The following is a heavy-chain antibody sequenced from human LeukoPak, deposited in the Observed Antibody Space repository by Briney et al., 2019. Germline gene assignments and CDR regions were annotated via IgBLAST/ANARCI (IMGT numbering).Heavy chain of an antibody. Sequence: SVKVSCKASGGTFSSYTISWVRQAPGQGLGWMGRIIPILGIANYAQKFQGRVTITADKSTSTAYMELSSLRSEDTAVYYCARGYSGYDSWFDYWGQGTLVTVSS. D-gene: IGHD5-12*01. CDR1: GGTFSSYT. CDR3: ARGYSGYDSWFDY. CDR2: IIPILGIA. V-gene: IGHV1-69*02. J-gene: IGHJ4*02.